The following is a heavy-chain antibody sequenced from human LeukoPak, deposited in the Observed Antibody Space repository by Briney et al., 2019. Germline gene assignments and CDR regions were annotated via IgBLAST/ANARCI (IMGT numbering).Heavy chain of an antibody. CDR2: IYSGGST. V-gene: IGHV3-23*03. D-gene: IGHD6-13*01. Sequence: GGSLRLSCAASGFTFSSYAMSWVRQAPGKGLEWVSVIYSGGSTYYADSVKGRFTITRDNAKNSLYLQMNSLRAEDTALYYCARETYSSSWYYFDYWGQGTLVTVSS. CDR3: ARETYSSSWYYFDY. J-gene: IGHJ4*02. CDR1: GFTFSSYA.